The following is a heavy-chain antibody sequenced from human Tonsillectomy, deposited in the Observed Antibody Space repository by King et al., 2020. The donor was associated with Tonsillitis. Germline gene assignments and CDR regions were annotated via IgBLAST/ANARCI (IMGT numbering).Heavy chain of an antibody. CDR2: IYPGDSDT. V-gene: IGHV5-51*01. CDR1: GYHFNSHW. Sequence: VQLVESGAEVKKPGQSLKMSCKGSGYHFNSHWIAWVRQMPGKGLEWMGIIYPGDSDTRYSPSFQGQVTISADKSISTAYLQWTSLKASDTAMYYCARQSVLPAQRAYDIWGQGTMVTVSS. CDR3: ARQSVLPAQRAYDI. J-gene: IGHJ3*02.